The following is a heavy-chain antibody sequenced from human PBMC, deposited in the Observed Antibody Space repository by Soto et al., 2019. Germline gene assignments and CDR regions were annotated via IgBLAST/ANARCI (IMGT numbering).Heavy chain of an antibody. J-gene: IGHJ5*02. D-gene: IGHD3-16*01. Sequence: SETLCLTCAVSGGSLSSGGYSWSRILQPPGKDLEWIGYIYHSGSTYYNPSLKSRVTISVERSKKQFSLKLSSVTAADTAAYYWARRIGADGFDWCNPWDQETLVTVSS. CDR1: GGSLSSGGYS. CDR3: ARRIGADGFDWCNP. CDR2: IYHSGST. V-gene: IGHV4-30-2*01.